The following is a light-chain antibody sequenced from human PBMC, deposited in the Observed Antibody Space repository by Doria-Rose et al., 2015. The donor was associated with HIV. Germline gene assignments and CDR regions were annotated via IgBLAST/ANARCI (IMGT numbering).Light chain of an antibody. V-gene: IGLV1-36*01. J-gene: IGLJ2*01. CDR1: SSNIGNNA. Sequence: VLTQPPSVSAAPRQRVTISCSGSSSNIGNNAVNWYQQLPGKAPKLLIYFDDLLPSGVSDRFSGSKSGTSASLAISGLQFEDEADYFCGAWDDSLNGPVFGGGTKLTVL. CDR3: GAWDDSLNGPV. CDR2: FDD.